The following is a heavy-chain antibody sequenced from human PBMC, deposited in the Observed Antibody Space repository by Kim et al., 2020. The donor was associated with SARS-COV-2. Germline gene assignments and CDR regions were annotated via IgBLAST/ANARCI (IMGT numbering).Heavy chain of an antibody. CDR3: VRDLCICWHFSYYYGMDV. CDR2: IYYSAST. CDR1: GGSISSYY. V-gene: IGHV4-59*13. Sequence: SETLSLTCTVSGGSISSYYWIWIRQPPGKGLEWIGYIYYSASTNYNPSLKTPVTISVDTSTNQFSLNLSSVTAAATAVSYCVRDLCICWHFSYYYGMDV. D-gene: IGHD2-15*01. J-gene: IGHJ6*01.